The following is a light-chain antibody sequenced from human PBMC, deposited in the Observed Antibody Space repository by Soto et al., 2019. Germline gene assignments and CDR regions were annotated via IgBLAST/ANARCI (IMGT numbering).Light chain of an antibody. CDR1: QTIDRF. CDR2: AAS. V-gene: IGKV1-39*01. CDR3: QQSFSAPYT. Sequence: DIQMTQSPSSLSASVGDRVTITCRASQTIDRFLNWYQHKPGRAPKLLIDAASRLQSGVSSRFSGSGSGPDFTLTIINLQPEEFAVYYCQQSFSAPYTFGQGTKLEIK. J-gene: IGKJ2*01.